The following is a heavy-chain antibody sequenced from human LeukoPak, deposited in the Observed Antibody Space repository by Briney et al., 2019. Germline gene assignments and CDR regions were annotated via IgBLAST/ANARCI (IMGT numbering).Heavy chain of an antibody. Sequence: SETLSLTCTVSGGSISSYYWSWIRQPPRKGLEWIGYIYYSGSTIYNPSLKSRVTISVDTSKNQFSLKLTSVTAADTAVYYCARTKLYCSGGSCYSSLDYWGQGTLVTVSS. CDR2: IYYSGST. V-gene: IGHV4-59*01. CDR1: GGSISSYY. D-gene: IGHD2-15*01. CDR3: ARTKLYCSGGSCYSSLDY. J-gene: IGHJ4*02.